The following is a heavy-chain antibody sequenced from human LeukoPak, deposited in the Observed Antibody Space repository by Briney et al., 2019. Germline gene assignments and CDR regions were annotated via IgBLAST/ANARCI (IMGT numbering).Heavy chain of an antibody. D-gene: IGHD3-3*01. J-gene: IGHJ4*02. CDR3: ARVAVGTIFGVVIIREFDY. V-gene: IGHV1-18*04. CDR2: ISAYNGNT. CDR1: GYTFTVYY. Sequence: ASVKVSCKASGYTFTVYYMHWVRQAPGQGLEWMGWISAYNGNTNYAQKLQGRVTMTTDTSTSTAYMELRSLRSDDTAVYYCARVAVGTIFGVVIIREFDYWGQGTLVTVSS.